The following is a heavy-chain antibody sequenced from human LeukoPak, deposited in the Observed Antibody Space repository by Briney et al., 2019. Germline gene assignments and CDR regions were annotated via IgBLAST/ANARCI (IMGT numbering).Heavy chain of an antibody. V-gene: IGHV1-2*02. CDR1: GYTFTVKF. CDR2: IEPNSGGA. CDR3: AIENYYDSSGYSKAFDY. D-gene: IGHD3-22*01. J-gene: IGHJ4*02. Sequence: ASVKVSCKTSGYTFTVKFLHWLRLAPGQGLEWMGGIEPNSGGAVYGQNFRGRVTVTRDTSVSTAYMELSRLRSDDTAVYYCAIENYYDSSGYSKAFDYWGQGTLVTVSS.